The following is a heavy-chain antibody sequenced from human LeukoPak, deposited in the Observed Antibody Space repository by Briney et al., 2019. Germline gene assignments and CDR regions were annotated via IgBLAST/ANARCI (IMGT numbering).Heavy chain of an antibody. J-gene: IGHJ3*02. V-gene: IGHV3-74*01. CDR3: ATVVGGYYPPVDGLDI. Sequence: GGSLRLSCAASGFTFSSCWMHWVRRAPGKGLLWVSRINRDGSDSSYADSVKGRFTISRDNAKNTLYLQMNSLRAEDTAVYYCATVVGGYYPPVDGLDIWGQGTMVTVSS. CDR1: GFTFSSCW. CDR2: INRDGSDS. D-gene: IGHD6-25*01.